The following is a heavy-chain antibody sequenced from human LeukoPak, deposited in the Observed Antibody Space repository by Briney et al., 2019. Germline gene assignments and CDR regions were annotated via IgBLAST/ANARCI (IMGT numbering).Heavy chain of an antibody. CDR1: GYTFTSYY. CDR3: ARDALIIYYYDSSGYHEHDAFDI. V-gene: IGHV1-46*01. D-gene: IGHD3-22*01. J-gene: IGHJ3*02. Sequence: RASVKVSCKASGYTFTSYYMHWVRQAPGQGLKWMGIINPSGGSTSYAQKFQGRVTMTRDTSTSTVYMELSSLRSEDTAVYYCARDALIIYYYDSSGYHEHDAFDIWGQGTMVTVSS. CDR2: INPSGGST.